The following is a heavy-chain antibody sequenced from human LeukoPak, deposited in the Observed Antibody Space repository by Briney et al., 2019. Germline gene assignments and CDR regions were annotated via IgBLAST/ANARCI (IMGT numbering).Heavy chain of an antibody. CDR2: ISYDGCNK. V-gene: IGHV3-30-3*01. CDR3: ARDTYQLLFYYYGMDV. CDR1: GFTFSSYA. D-gene: IGHD2-2*01. J-gene: IGHJ6*02. Sequence: GGSPRLSCAASGFTFSSYAMHWVRQAPGKGLEWVAVISYDGCNKYYADSVKGRFTISRDNSKNTLYLQMNSLRAEDTAVYYCARDTYQLLFYYYGMDVWGQGTTVTVSS.